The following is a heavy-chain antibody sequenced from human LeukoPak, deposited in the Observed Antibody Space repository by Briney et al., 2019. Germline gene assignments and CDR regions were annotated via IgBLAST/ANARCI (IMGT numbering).Heavy chain of an antibody. CDR2: IIPILGIA. D-gene: IGHD5-12*01. J-gene: IGHJ4*02. CDR3: AREGGYSGYDTDY. Sequence: ASVKVSCKASRGTFSSYAISWVRQAPGQGLEWMGRIIPILGIANYAQKFQGRVTITADKSTSTAYMELSSLRSEDTAVYYCAREGGYSGYDTDYWGQGTLVTVSS. CDR1: RGTFSSYA. V-gene: IGHV1-69*04.